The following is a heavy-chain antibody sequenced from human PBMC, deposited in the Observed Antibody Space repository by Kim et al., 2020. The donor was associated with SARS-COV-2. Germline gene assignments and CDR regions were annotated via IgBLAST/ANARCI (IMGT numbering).Heavy chain of an antibody. CDR3: ARVTRAIVPAADAFDI. Sequence: GGSLRLSCAASGFIFSNYAIHWVRQAPGKGLEWVAVASNEAVMSNDGEIGYYADSVRGRFTVSRDNTKNTVSLQMNSLRAEDTAAYYCARVTRAIVPAADAFDIWGQGTLVTVSS. V-gene: IGHV3-30*04. CDR1: GFIFSNYA. J-gene: IGHJ3*02. D-gene: IGHD2-2*01. CDR2: ASNEAVMSNDGEIG.